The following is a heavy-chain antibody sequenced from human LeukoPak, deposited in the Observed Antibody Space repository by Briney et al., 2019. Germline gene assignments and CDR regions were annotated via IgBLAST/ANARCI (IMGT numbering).Heavy chain of an antibody. D-gene: IGHD3-22*01. CDR3: ARGFPNRYYYDSSGFYGYYFEY. CDR2: INPNSGGT. J-gene: IGHJ4*02. Sequence: ASVKVSCKASGYTFTGYYMHWVRQAPGQGLEWMGWINPNSGGTNYAQKFQGRVTMTRDTSISTAYMELRSLRSDDTAVYYCARGFPNRYYYDSSGFYGYYFEYWGQGTLVTVSS. V-gene: IGHV1-2*02. CDR1: GYTFTGYY.